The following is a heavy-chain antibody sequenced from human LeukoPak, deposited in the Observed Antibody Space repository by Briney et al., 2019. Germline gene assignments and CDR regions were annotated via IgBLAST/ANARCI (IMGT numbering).Heavy chain of an antibody. Sequence: GASVKVSCKASGYTFTSYYMHWVRQAPGQGLEWTGIINPSGGSTSYAQKFQGRATMTRDTSTSTVYMELSSLRSEDTAVYYCARDSPHLRFGELLSGLDYWGQGTLVTVSS. V-gene: IGHV1-46*01. CDR3: ARDSPHLRFGELLSGLDY. CDR1: GYTFTSYY. J-gene: IGHJ4*02. CDR2: INPSGGST. D-gene: IGHD3-10*01.